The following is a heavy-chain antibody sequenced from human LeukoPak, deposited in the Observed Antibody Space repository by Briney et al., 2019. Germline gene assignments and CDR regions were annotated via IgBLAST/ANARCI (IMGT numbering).Heavy chain of an antibody. CDR1: GFTYSTYE. CDR2: ISSSGSTI. V-gene: IGHV3-48*03. J-gene: IGHJ4*02. Sequence: GGSLRLSCAASGFTYSTYEMNWVRQAPGKGLEWVSYISSSGSTIYYADSVKGRFTISRDNAKNSLYLQMNSLRAEDTAVYYCARDNYDSSTPYYFDYWGQGTLVTVSS. D-gene: IGHD3-22*01. CDR3: ARDNYDSSTPYYFDY.